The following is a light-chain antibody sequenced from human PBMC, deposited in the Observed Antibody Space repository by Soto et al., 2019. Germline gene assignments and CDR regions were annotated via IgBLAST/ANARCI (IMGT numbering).Light chain of an antibody. CDR2: DAY. Sequence: EIVLTQSPANLSLSPGERATLTFRASQSVSSYLAWYQQKPGQAPRLLIYDAYNRATGIPARFSGSGSGTDFTLTIRSLEPEEFAVYYCQQRSNFWAFGQATKVDI. CDR1: QSVSSY. V-gene: IGKV3-11*01. J-gene: IGKJ1*01. CDR3: QQRSNFWA.